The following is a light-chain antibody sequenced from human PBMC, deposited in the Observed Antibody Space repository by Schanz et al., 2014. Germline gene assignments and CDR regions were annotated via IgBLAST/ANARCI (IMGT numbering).Light chain of an antibody. CDR2: RTN. CDR3: AAWDDSLSGYWV. J-gene: IGLJ3*02. V-gene: IGLV1-47*01. Sequence: QSVLTQPPSASGTPGQRVTISCSGSSSNMEFNYVYWYQQVPGAAPKVLIYRTNQRPAGVPDRFSASKSGTSASLAISGLRSEDEADYYCAAWDDSLSGYWVFGGGTKLTVL. CDR1: SSNMEFNY.